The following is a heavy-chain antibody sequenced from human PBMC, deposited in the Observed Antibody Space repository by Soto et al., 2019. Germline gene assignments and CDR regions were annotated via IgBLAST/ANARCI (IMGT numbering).Heavy chain of an antibody. CDR1: GYTFTYRY. J-gene: IGHJ6*02. Sequence: ASVKVSCKASGYTFTYRYLHWVRQAPGQALEWMGWITPFNGNTNYAQKFQDRVTITRDRSMSTAYMELSSLRSEDTAMYYCAGSSGYLSGYGMDVWGQGTTVTVSS. D-gene: IGHD6-19*01. V-gene: IGHV1-45*02. CDR2: ITPFNGNT. CDR3: AGSSGYLSGYGMDV.